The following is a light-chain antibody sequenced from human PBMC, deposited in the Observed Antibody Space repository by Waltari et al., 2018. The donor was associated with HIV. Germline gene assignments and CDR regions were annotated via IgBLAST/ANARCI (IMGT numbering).Light chain of an antibody. J-gene: IGLJ2*01. CDR1: SSIIAGYP. V-gene: IGLV1-44*01. CDR3: SAWDDSLRGPV. CDR2: TDN. Sequence: QSVLTQPPSASGTPGQRVPIPCSRGSSIIAGYPCNWYQQTPGTAPKLLIFTDNQRPSGVPDRFSGSKSGTSASLAISGLQSEDEADYYCSAWDDSLRGPVFGGGTKLTVL.